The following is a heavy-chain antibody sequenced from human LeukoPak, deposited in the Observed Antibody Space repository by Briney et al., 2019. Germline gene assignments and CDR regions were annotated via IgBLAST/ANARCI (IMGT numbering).Heavy chain of an antibody. J-gene: IGHJ3*02. Sequence: SEILSLTCTASGDSITSSNFFWSWIRQPPGGDLEWIGYMPYNGGASYNPSLRSRTTISLDTSKNEFSLRLTSVTAPDTAIYYCAREVNVAAGSDGFDIWGPGTMVTVSP. CDR2: MPYNGGA. V-gene: IGHV4-30-4*01. CDR3: AREVNVAAGSDGFDI. CDR1: GDSITSSNFF. D-gene: IGHD5-24*01.